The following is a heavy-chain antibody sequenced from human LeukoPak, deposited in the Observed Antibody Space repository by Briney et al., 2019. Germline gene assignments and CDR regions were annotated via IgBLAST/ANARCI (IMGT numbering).Heavy chain of an antibody. CDR1: GFTFSSYE. Sequence: GGSLRLSCAASGFTFSSYEMNWVRQAPGKGLEWVSYISSSGSTIYYADSVKGRFTISRDNAKNSLYLQMNSLRAEDTAVYYCAIYCSSTSCYVEDFFDYWGQGTLVTVSS. J-gene: IGHJ4*02. CDR2: ISSSGSTI. D-gene: IGHD2-2*01. V-gene: IGHV3-48*03. CDR3: AIYCSSTSCYVEDFFDY.